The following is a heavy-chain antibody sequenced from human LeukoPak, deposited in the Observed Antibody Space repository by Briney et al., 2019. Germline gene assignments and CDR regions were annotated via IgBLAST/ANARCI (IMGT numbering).Heavy chain of an antibody. CDR1: GFTFSSYA. V-gene: IGHV3-23*01. CDR2: ISGSGGST. J-gene: IGHJ5*02. D-gene: IGHD3-3*01. Sequence: GGSLRLSCAASGFTFSSYAVSWVRQAPGKGLEWVSAISGSGGSTYYADSVKGRFTISRDNSKNTLYLQMNSLRAEDTAVYYCAKDRYNFWSGPSGWFDPWGQGTLVTVSS. CDR3: AKDRYNFWSGPSGWFDP.